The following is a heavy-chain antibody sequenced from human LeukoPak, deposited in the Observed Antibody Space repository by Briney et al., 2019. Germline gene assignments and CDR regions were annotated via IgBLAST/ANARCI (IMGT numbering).Heavy chain of an antibody. CDR1: GFTFSSYA. D-gene: IGHD3-10*01. CDR3: AKPYYGSGSYYGFNYYAFDY. V-gene: IGHV3-23*01. Sequence: QTGGSLRLSCAASGFTFSSYAMSWVRQAPGKGLEWVSIISGSGGSTNYADSVKGRFTISRDNSKNTRYLQMNSLRAEDTAVYHCAKPYYGSGSYYGFNYYAFDYWGQGTLVTVSS. J-gene: IGHJ4*02. CDR2: ISGSGGST.